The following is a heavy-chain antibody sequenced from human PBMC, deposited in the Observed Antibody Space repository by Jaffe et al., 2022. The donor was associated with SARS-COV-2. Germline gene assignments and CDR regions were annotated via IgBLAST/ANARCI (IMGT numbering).Heavy chain of an antibody. J-gene: IGHJ2*01. V-gene: IGHV4-34*01. D-gene: IGHD3-10*01. Sequence: QVQLQQWGAGLLKPSETLSLTCAVYGGSFSGYYWSWIRQPPGKGLEWIAEMNHSGTTNYNPSLKSRVIMSLDTSKNQFSLKLSSVTAADTAVYYCTRHGVRGPSYWYFDLWGRGTLVTVSS. CDR3: TRHGVRGPSYWYFDL. CDR2: MNHSGTT. CDR1: GGSFSGYY.